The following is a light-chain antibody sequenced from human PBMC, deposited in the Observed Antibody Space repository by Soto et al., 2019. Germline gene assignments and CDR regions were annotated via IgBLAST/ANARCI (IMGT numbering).Light chain of an antibody. V-gene: IGKV3-15*01. CDR1: ENVGSN. CDR2: GAS. Sequence: EIVLTQSPGTLSLSPGERATLSCRASENVGSNLAWYQHKPGQAPRLLIYGASTRATGIPARFSGSGSGTEFTLTISSLQSEGFAVYYCQQYNNWPSWTFGQGTKVDIK. J-gene: IGKJ1*01. CDR3: QQYNNWPSWT.